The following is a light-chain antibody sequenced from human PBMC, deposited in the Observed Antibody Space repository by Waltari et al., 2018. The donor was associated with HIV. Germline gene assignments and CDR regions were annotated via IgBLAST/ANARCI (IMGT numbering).Light chain of an antibody. CDR1: SSDVGSYYL. V-gene: IGLV2-23*02. CDR2: EVS. J-gene: IGLJ2*01. Sequence: QSALTQPASVSGSPGQSITISCTGTSSDVGSYYLVSWYQQHPGKAPKLMIYEVSKRSSGVSNRFSGSKSGNTASLTISGLQAEDEAGYYCCSYAGSSTFVVFGGGTKLTVL. CDR3: CSYAGSSTFVV.